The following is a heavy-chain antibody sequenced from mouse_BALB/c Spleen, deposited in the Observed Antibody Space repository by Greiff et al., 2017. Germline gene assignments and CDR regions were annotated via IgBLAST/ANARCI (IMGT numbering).Heavy chain of an antibody. J-gene: IGHJ1*01. V-gene: IGHV5-17*02. Sequence: EVQGVESGGGLVQPGGSRKLSCAASGFTFSSFGMHWVRQAPEKGLEWVAYISSGSSTIYYADTVKGRFTISRDNPKNTLFLQMTSLRSEDTAMYYCARGYYGSSHWYFDVWGAGTTVTVSS. CDR1: GFTFSSFG. D-gene: IGHD1-1*01. CDR3: ARGYYGSSHWYFDV. CDR2: ISSGSSTI.